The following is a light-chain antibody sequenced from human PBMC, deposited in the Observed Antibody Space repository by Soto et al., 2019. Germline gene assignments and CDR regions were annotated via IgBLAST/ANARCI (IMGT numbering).Light chain of an antibody. Sequence: DIQMTQSPPAVSASVVDRVTITCRTIQGMNIWLAWYQQKPGKAPNLLIYAASSLPSGVPSMFSGSGSGTDLALNISSMHPEDVSAYYCQHANGFPYSFGAGTKLQIK. J-gene: IGKJ2*03. CDR1: QGMNIW. CDR2: AAS. CDR3: QHANGFPYS. V-gene: IGKV1-12*01.